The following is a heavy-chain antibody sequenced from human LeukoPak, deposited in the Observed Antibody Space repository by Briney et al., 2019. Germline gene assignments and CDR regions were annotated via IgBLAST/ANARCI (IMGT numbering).Heavy chain of an antibody. CDR3: ARDYSASGSYYPGTFDY. Sequence: ASVKVSCKASGGTFSSYAISWVRQAPGQGLEWMGWINPNSGGTNYARKFQGRVTMTRDTSISTAYMELSRLRSDDTAVYYCARDYSASGSYYPGTFDYWGQGTLVTVSS. D-gene: IGHD3-10*01. J-gene: IGHJ4*02. CDR2: INPNSGGT. CDR1: GGTFSSYA. V-gene: IGHV1-2*02.